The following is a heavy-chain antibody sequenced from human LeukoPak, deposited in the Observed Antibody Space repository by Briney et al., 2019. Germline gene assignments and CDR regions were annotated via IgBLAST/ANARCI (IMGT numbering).Heavy chain of an antibody. CDR1: GGSISSSSYY. V-gene: IGHV4-39*01. CDR2: IYYSGST. Sequence: KPSETLSLTCTVSGGSISSSSYYWGWIRQPPGKGLEWIGSIYYSGSTYYNPSLKSRVTISVDTSKNQFSLKLSSVTAADTAVYYCASAYYDSTKGLDYWGQGTLVTVSS. J-gene: IGHJ4*02. CDR3: ASAYYDSTKGLDY. D-gene: IGHD3-22*01.